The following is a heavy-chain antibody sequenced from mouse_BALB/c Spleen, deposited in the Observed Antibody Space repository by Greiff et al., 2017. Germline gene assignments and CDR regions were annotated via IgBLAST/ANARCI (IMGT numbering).Heavy chain of an antibody. CDR3: SRGRSQSWVAY. Sequence: VQLQQSGAELVRSGASVKLSCTASGFNIKDYYMHWVKQRPEQGLEWIGWIDPENGDTEYAPKFQGKTTMTADTSSNTAYLQLSSLTSEDTAVYYCSRGRSQSWVAYWGQGTLVTVSA. J-gene: IGHJ3*01. D-gene: IGHD3-3*01. CDR1: GFNIKDYY. V-gene: IGHV14-4*02. CDR2: IDPENGDT.